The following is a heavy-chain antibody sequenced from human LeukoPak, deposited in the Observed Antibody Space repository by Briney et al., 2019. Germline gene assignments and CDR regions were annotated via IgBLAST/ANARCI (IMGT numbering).Heavy chain of an antibody. CDR2: VYYSGST. J-gene: IGHJ4*02. Sequence: SETLSLTCTVSGGSISSYYWSWIRQPPGRGLEWIGYVYYSGSTNYNPSLKSRVTISVDTSKNQFSLKLSSVTAADTAVYYCARQDTTVALWYFDYWGQGTLVTVSS. CDR1: GGSISSYY. V-gene: IGHV4-59*08. D-gene: IGHD4-23*01. CDR3: ARQDTTVALWYFDY.